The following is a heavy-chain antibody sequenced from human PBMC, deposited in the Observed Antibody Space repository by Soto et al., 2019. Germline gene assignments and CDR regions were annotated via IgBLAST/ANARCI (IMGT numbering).Heavy chain of an antibody. J-gene: IGHJ4*02. CDR3: AREVGSRRLDY. D-gene: IGHD1-26*01. CDR1: GGTFSSYA. V-gene: IGHV1-69*13. CDR2: IIPIFGTA. Sequence: GASVKVSCKASGGTFSSYAISWVRQAPGQGLEWMGGIIPIFGTANYAQRFQGRVTITADESTSTAYMELSSLRSEDTAVYYCAREVGSRRLDYWGQGTLVTVSS.